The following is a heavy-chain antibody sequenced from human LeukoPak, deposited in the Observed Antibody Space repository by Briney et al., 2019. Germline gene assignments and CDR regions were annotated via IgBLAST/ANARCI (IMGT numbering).Heavy chain of an antibody. J-gene: IGHJ6*03. Sequence: SETLSLTCTVSGGSISSYYWSWIRQPPGKGLEWIGYIYYSGSTNYNPSLKSRVTISVDTSKNQFSLKLSSVTAADTAVYYCARLTGYYHPYYYYYMDVWGKGTTVTISS. D-gene: IGHD3-9*01. CDR3: ARLTGYYHPYYYYYMDV. CDR1: GGSISSYY. CDR2: IYYSGST. V-gene: IGHV4-59*01.